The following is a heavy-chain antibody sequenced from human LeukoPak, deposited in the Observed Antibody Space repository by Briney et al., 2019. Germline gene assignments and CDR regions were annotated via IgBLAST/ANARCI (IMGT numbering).Heavy chain of an antibody. CDR1: GTSVSNTDW. D-gene: IGHD4-17*01. CDR2: IFHSGRT. Sequence: SETLSLTCAVSGTSVSNTDWWSWVRQPPGKGLEYIGQIFHSGRTNYNPSLKSRATISIDRSRDQFSLTLSSATAADTAVYYCAKIPAFYYGDDWTSSNYFNDWGQGTLVTVSS. J-gene: IGHJ4*02. V-gene: IGHV4-4*02. CDR3: AKIPAFYYGDDWTSSNYFND.